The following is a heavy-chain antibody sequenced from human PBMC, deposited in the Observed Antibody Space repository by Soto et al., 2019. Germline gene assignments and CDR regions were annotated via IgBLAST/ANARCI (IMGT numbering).Heavy chain of an antibody. V-gene: IGHV3-9*01. D-gene: IGHD3-3*01. CDR1: GFTFDDYA. J-gene: IGHJ4*02. Sequence: GGSLRLSCAASGFTFDDYAMHWVRQAPGKGLEWVSGISWNSGSIGYADSVKGRFTISRDNAKNSLYLQMNSLRAEDTALYYCAKVKDDFWSGYYRPYFDYWGQGTLVTVSS. CDR3: AKVKDDFWSGYYRPYFDY. CDR2: ISWNSGSI.